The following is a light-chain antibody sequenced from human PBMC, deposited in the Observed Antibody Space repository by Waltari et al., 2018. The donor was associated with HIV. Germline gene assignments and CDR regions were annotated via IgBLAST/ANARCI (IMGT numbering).Light chain of an antibody. J-gene: IGKJ2*01. CDR2: QVS. Sequence: EVLMTQSPLSLAVAVGQPASISCKSNQSLLYSDGHLYLFWFQLRPGQSPRRLIYQVSYRDSGVPRRFSRSGAGTEFTLSITRVEAEDAGLYFCMQVRYWPHTFGQGTNLQV. CDR1: QSLLYSDGHLY. CDR3: MQVRYWPHT. V-gene: IGKV2-30*01.